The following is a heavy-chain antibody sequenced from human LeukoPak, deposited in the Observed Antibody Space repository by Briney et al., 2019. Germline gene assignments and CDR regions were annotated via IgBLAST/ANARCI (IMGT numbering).Heavy chain of an antibody. J-gene: IGHJ3*02. CDR3: AKDRSPLVVIAISDAFDI. Sequence: PGGSLRLSCAASGFTFSSYAMHWVRQAPGKGLEWVTLISYDGSNEYYADSVKGRFTISRDNSKNTLYLQMNSLRAEDTAVYYCAKDRSPLVVIAISDAFDIWGQGTLVTVSS. CDR2: ISYDGSNE. D-gene: IGHD2-21*01. V-gene: IGHV3-30-3*01. CDR1: GFTFSSYA.